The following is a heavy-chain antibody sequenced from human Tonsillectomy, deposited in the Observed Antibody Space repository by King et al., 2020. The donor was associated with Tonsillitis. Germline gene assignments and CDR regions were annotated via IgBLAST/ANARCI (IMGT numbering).Heavy chain of an antibody. V-gene: IGHV3-33*01. J-gene: IGHJ3*02. CDR2: IWYDGSKK. CDR1: GFTFSNYG. Sequence: VQLVESGGGVVQPGRSLRLSCAASGFTFSNYGFHWVRQAPGKGLEWVAVIWYDGSKKYYVDSVKGRFTISRDNSKNTVYLQMNSLTAEDTAVYYCARDKPHTSDAFAIWGQGTMVTVSS. CDR3: ARDKPHTSDAFAI.